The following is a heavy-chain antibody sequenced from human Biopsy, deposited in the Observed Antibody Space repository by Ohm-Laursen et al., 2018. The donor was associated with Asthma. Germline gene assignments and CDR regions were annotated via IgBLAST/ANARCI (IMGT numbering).Heavy chain of an antibody. J-gene: IGHJ5*02. V-gene: IGHV4-38-2*02. CDR2: VYYTGNT. CDR1: GASVSTPNY. D-gene: IGHD6-19*01. CDR3: ARASVAASSNWFDP. Sequence: SDTLSLTCSVSGASVSTPNYWAWIRQPPGKRLEWVGSVYYTGNTYYNQSLKSRLSLSVDTSRSQFSLRLRSVTAADTAVYYCARASVAASSNWFDPWGQGTLVTVSS.